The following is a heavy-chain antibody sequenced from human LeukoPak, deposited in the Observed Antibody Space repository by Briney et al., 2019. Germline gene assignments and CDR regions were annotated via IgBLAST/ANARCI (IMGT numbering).Heavy chain of an antibody. CDR3: ARPLDSSGYFSPYTINHSDY. V-gene: IGHV1-18*01. CDR1: GYTFTSHG. Sequence: GASVKVSCKASGYTFTSHGICWVRQAPGQGLEWMGRISAYNGNTNYAQKFQGRVTMTTDTSTSTAYMELRSLRSDDTAVYYCARPLDSSGYFSPYTINHSDYWGQGTLVTVSS. J-gene: IGHJ4*02. CDR2: ISAYNGNT. D-gene: IGHD3-22*01.